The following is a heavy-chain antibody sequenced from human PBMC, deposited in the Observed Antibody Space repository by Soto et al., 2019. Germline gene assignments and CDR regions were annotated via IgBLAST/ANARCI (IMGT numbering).Heavy chain of an antibody. CDR3: ARGQLWFGNYYYGMDV. Sequence: SETLSLTCAVSGGSISSSNWWSWVRQPPGKGLEWIGEIYHSGSTNYNPSLKSRVTISVDTSKNQFSLKLSSVTAADTAVYYCARGQLWFGNYYYGMDVWGQGTTVTVSS. V-gene: IGHV4-4*02. CDR2: IYHSGST. CDR1: GGSISSSNW. J-gene: IGHJ6*02. D-gene: IGHD5-18*01.